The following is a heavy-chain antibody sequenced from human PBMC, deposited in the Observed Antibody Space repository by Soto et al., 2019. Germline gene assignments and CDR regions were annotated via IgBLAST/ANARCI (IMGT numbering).Heavy chain of an antibody. J-gene: IGHJ6*02. CDR1: DGYFSGYY. Sequence: SVPLCHPCAVFDGYFSGYYWRWFRQTPGKGLEWIGYIYYSGSTNYNPSLKSRVTISVDTSKNQFSLKLSSVTAADTAVYYCASGEGYSSSFYYYYYCMDVWGQGTTVTVSS. D-gene: IGHD6-6*01. V-gene: IGHV4-59*01. CDR3: ASGEGYSSSFYYYYYCMDV. CDR2: IYYSGST.